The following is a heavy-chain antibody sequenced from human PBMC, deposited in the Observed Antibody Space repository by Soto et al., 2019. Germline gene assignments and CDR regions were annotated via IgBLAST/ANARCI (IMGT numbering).Heavy chain of an antibody. CDR3: ARDGSGYSYAQGIFDI. CDR1: GFTFSLYA. CDR2: ISHDATNI. J-gene: IGHJ3*02. D-gene: IGHD5-18*01. V-gene: IGHV3-30*03. Sequence: LRLSCAASGFTFSLYAIHWVRQAPGKGLEGVAFISHDATNIYYGDSVKGRFTISRDNSKNTLDLQMNSLRVEDTAVYYCARDGSGYSYAQGIFDIWGQGTMVTVSS.